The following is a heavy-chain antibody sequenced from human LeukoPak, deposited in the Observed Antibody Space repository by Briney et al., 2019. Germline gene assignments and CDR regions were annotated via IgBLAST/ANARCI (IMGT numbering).Heavy chain of an antibody. D-gene: IGHD3-10*01. CDR2: ISSSGSTI. V-gene: IGHV3-48*03. Sequence: PGGSLRLSCAASGFTFSSYVMNWVRQAPGKGLEWVSYISSSGSTIYYADSVKGRFTISRDNAKNSLYLQMNSLRAEDTAVYYCARDSPRTITMVRGVIIDYYYGMDVWGQGTTVTVSS. J-gene: IGHJ6*02. CDR1: GFTFSSYV. CDR3: ARDSPRTITMVRGVIIDYYYGMDV.